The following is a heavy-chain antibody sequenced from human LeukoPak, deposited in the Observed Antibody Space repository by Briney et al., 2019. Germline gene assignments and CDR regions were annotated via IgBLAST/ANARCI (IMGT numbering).Heavy chain of an antibody. CDR2: IYSGGST. D-gene: IGHD3-22*01. CDR3: AREGYYDSSGYPYDAFDI. Sequence: GGSLRLSCAASGFTVSSNYMSWVRQAPGKGPEWVSVIYSGGSTYYADSVKGRFTISRDNSKNTLYLQMNSLRAEDTAVYYCAREGYYDSSGYPYDAFDIWGQGTMVTVSS. J-gene: IGHJ3*02. CDR1: GFTVSSNY. V-gene: IGHV3-53*01.